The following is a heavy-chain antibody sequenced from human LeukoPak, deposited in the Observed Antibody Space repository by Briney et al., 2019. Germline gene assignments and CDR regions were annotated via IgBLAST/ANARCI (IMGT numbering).Heavy chain of an antibody. V-gene: IGHV3-53*01. CDR3: ARGILPYYYGMDV. J-gene: IGHJ6*02. CDR1: GFTVSSNY. Sequence: PGGSLRLSCAASGFTVSSNYMSWVRQAPGKGLEWVSVIYSGGSTYYADSVKGRFTISRDNSKNTLYLQMNSLRAEDTAVYYCARGILPYYYGMDVWGQGTTVTVSS. CDR2: IYSGGST.